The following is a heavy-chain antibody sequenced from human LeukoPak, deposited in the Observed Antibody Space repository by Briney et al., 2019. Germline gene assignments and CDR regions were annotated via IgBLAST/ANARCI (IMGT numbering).Heavy chain of an antibody. Sequence: PGGSLRLSCAASGFTFSSYGMNWVRQAPGKGLEWVSYISSSSSTIYYADSVKGRFTISRDNAKNSLYLQMTSLRAEDTAVYYCARSYCSSTSCRPHFDYWGQGTLVTVSS. CDR1: GFTFSSYG. V-gene: IGHV3-48*01. J-gene: IGHJ4*02. CDR3: ARSYCSSTSCRPHFDY. CDR2: ISSSSSTI. D-gene: IGHD2-2*01.